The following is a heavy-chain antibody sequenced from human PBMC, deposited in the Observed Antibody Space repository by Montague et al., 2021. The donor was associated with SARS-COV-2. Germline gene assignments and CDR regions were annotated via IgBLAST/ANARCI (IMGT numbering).Heavy chain of an antibody. Sequence: SLSLSLSASGFTFSSYGMHWVRQAPGKGLEWVAVIWYDGSNKYYADSVKGRFTISRDNSKNTLYLQMNSLRAEDTAVYYCAKEGIVALDYWGQGTLVTVSS. V-gene: IGHV3-33*06. CDR2: IWYDGSNK. D-gene: IGHD1-26*01. J-gene: IGHJ4*02. CDR3: AKEGIVALDY. CDR1: GFTFSSYG.